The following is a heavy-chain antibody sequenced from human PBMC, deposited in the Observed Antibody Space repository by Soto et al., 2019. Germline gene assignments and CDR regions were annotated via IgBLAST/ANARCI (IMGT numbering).Heavy chain of an antibody. V-gene: IGHV3-23*01. J-gene: IGHJ3*02. D-gene: IGHD1-1*01. CDR1: GFTFSSYA. CDR3: ARDELERRVAAFDI. Sequence: HPGGSLRLSCAASGFTFSSYAMSWVRQAPGKGLEWVSAISGSGGSTYYADSVKGRFTISRDNAKNSLYLQMNSLRAEDTAVYYCARDELERRVAAFDIWGQGTMVTVSS. CDR2: ISGSGGST.